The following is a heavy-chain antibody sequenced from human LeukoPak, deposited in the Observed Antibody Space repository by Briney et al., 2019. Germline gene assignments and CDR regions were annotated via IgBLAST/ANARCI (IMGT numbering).Heavy chain of an antibody. D-gene: IGHD2-15*01. Sequence: GGSLRLSCAASGFTFSSYVMHWIRQAPGKGLEWVSSISRSGSTKYYADSVKGRFTISRDNAKNSLFLQMNSLRAEDTAVYYCARVLRYCSGGNCYSGGLGYMDVWGKGTTVTISS. V-gene: IGHV3-48*04. CDR2: ISRSGSTK. CDR1: GFTFSSYV. CDR3: ARVLRYCSGGNCYSGGLGYMDV. J-gene: IGHJ6*03.